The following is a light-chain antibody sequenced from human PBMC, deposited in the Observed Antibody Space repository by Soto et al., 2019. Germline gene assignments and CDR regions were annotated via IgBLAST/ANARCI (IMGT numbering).Light chain of an antibody. V-gene: IGLV1-47*01. CDR3: AAWDGTLATLV. CDR2: RNN. CDR1: SSNIGSNF. J-gene: IGLJ3*02. Sequence: QPVLTQPPSASGTPGQRVTISCSGGSSNIGSNFVYWYQQVPGTAPKLLIYRNNQRPSGVPDRFSGSKSATSASLAITGLRSEDDADYLCAAWDGTLATLVFGGGTKVTVL.